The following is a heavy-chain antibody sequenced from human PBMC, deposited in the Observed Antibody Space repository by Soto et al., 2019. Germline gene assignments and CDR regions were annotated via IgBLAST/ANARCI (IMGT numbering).Heavy chain of an antibody. CDR2: IKQDGSER. Sequence: GGSPRLSCAASGFIFSSYWMSWVRQAPGKGLEWVANIKQDGSERNYVDSVKGRFTISRDNAKNSLYLQMNSLRAEDTAVYYCVPGFDYWGQGTLVTVSS. V-gene: IGHV3-7*01. CDR3: VPGFDY. CDR1: GFIFSSYW. J-gene: IGHJ4*02.